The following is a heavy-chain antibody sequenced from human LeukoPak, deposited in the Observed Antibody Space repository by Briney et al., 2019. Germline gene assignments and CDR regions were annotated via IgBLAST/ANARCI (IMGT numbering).Heavy chain of an antibody. V-gene: IGHV3-9*03. D-gene: IGHD6-19*01. J-gene: IGHJ3*02. CDR2: ISWNSGRT. CDR3: AKDMGCSSTGAFDI. CDR1: GFTFDDYA. Sequence: SGRSLRLSCTASGFTFDDYAMHWVRQVPGKGLEWVSGISWNSGRTDYADSVKGRFTISRDNAKNSLYLQMNSVRAEDMALYYCAKDMGCSSTGAFDIWGQGTMVSVSS.